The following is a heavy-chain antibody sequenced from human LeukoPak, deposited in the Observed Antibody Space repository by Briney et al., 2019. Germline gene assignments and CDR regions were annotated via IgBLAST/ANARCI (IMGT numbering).Heavy chain of an antibody. Sequence: ASETLSLTCTVSGGSISSYYWSWIRQPPGKGLEWIGYIYDSGSTNYNPSLKSRVTISVDTSKNQFSLKLSSVTAADTAVYYCACLTTADAFDIWGQGTMVTVSS. CDR1: GGSISSYY. J-gene: IGHJ3*02. CDR2: IYDSGST. CDR3: ACLTTADAFDI. D-gene: IGHD3-22*01. V-gene: IGHV4-59*01.